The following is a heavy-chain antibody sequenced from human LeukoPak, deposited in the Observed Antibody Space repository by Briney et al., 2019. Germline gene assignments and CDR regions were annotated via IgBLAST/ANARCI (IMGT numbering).Heavy chain of an antibody. D-gene: IGHD2-15*01. CDR2: IKQDGSET. J-gene: IGHJ4*02. CDR3: VGCSGGTCSDFGY. V-gene: IGHV3-7*03. CDR1: GLTFSNFW. Sequence: GGSLRLSCVASGLTFSNFWMTWLRQAPGKGLEWVANIKQDGSETYYLDSVKGRFTISRDNAKNSMYLQMNRLRAEDTAVYYCVGCSGGTCSDFGYWGRGTLVTVSS.